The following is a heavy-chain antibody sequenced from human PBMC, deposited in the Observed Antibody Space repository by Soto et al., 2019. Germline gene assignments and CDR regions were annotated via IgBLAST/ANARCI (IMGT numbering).Heavy chain of an antibody. J-gene: IGHJ4*02. CDR2: INPSGGST. Sequence: ASVKVSCKASGYTFTSYYMHWVRQAPGQGLEWMGIINPSGGSTSYAQKFQGRVTMTRDTSTSTVYMELSSLRSEDTAVYYCARDVVRDCSGGSCYSGWYYFDYWGQGTLVTVSS. V-gene: IGHV1-46*01. CDR3: ARDVVRDCSGGSCYSGWYYFDY. D-gene: IGHD2-15*01. CDR1: GYTFTSYY.